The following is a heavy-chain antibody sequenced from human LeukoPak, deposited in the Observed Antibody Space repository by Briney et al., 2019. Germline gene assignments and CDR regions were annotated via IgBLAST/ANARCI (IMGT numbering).Heavy chain of an antibody. D-gene: IGHD2-15*01. Sequence: GGSLRLSCAASGFTVSSNYMRWVRQAPGKGLEWVSVIYSGGSTYYADSVKGRFTISRDNSKSTLYLQMNSLRAEDTAVYYCARDRYCSGGSCSHAPDYWGQGTLVTVSS. J-gene: IGHJ4*02. CDR1: GFTVSSNY. V-gene: IGHV3-53*01. CDR3: ARDRYCSGGSCSHAPDY. CDR2: IYSGGST.